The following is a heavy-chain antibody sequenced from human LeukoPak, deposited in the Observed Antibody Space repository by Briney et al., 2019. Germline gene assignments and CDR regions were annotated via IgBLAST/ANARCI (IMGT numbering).Heavy chain of an antibody. V-gene: IGHV1-18*01. D-gene: IGHD6-13*01. J-gene: IGHJ6*02. CDR2: IGAYNGNT. CDR1: GYTFTSYG. CDR3: ARERYSSSWFPPTYYGMDV. Sequence: ASVKVSCKASGYTFTSYGISWVRQAPGQGLEWMGWIGAYNGNTNYAQKLQGRVTMTTDTSTSTAYMELRSLRSDDTAVYYCARERYSSSWFPPTYYGMDVWGQGTTVTVSS.